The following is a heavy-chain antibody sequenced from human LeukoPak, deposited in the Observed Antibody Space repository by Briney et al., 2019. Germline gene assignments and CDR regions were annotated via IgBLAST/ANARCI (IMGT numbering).Heavy chain of an antibody. V-gene: IGHV4-59*08. Sequence: PSETLSLTCTVSDDSISDYYRGWIRQPPGKGLEWIGYIYYSGSTNYNPSLKSRVTISVDTSKNQFSLKLSSVTAADTAVYYCARHVIAVAGFDYWGQGTLVTVSS. CDR1: DDSISDYY. CDR3: ARHVIAVAGFDY. CDR2: IYYSGST. J-gene: IGHJ4*02. D-gene: IGHD6-19*01.